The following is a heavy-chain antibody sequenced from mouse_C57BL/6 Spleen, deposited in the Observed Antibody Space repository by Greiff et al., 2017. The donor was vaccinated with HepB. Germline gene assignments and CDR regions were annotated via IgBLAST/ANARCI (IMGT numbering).Heavy chain of an antibody. D-gene: IGHD1-1*01. Sequence: QVQLQQPGAELVRPGTSVKLSCKASGYTFTSYWMHWVKQRPGQGLEWIGVIDPSDSYTNYNQKFKGKATSTVDTSSSTAYMQLSSLTSEYSAVYYCARGAYGSSYYFDYWGQGTTLTVSS. V-gene: IGHV1-59*01. CDR2: IDPSDSYT. CDR3: ARGAYGSSYYFDY. J-gene: IGHJ2*01. CDR1: GYTFTSYW.